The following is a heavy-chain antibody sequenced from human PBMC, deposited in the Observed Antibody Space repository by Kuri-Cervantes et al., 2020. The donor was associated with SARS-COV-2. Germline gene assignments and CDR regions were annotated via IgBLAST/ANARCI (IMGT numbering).Heavy chain of an antibody. CDR2: ISAYNGNT. CDR3: ARNYYDSSGYYRVVDY. V-gene: IGHV1-18*01. CDR1: GYTFTSYG. J-gene: IGHJ4*02. Sequence: ASVKVSCKASGYTFTSYGISGVRQAPGQRLEWMGWISAYNGNTNDAQKLQGRVTMTTDTSTSTAYMELRSLRSDDTAVYYCARNYYDSSGYYRVVDYWGQGTLVTVSS. D-gene: IGHD3-22*01.